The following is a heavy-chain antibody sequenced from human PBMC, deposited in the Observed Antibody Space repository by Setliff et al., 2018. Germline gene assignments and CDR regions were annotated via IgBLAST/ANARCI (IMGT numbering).Heavy chain of an antibody. CDR3: ARRHLLSWFDS. V-gene: IGHV4-61*02. Sequence: SETLSLTCSVSGCSISSGSYFWNWIRQPAGKGLEWIGRIYTSGSTKYNPSLKSRVTISADTSKNQFSLRLSSVTAADTAMYYCARRHLLSWFDSWGQGHLVTVSS. CDR2: IYTSGST. J-gene: IGHJ5*01. CDR1: GCSISSGSYF.